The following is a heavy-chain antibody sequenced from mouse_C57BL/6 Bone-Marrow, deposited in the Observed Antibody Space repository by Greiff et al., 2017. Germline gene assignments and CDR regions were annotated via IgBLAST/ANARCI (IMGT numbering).Heavy chain of an antibody. V-gene: IGHV1-55*01. CDR2: IYPGSGST. CDR3: ARWGLRRRYFDY. J-gene: IGHJ2*01. D-gene: IGHD2-4*01. CDR1: GYTFTSYW. Sequence: QVQLQQPGAELVKPGASVKMSCKASGYTFTSYWITWVKQRPGQGLEWIGDIYPGSGSTNYNEKFKSKATLTVDTSSSTAYMQLSSLTSEDSAVYYCARWGLRRRYFDYWGQGTTLTVSS.